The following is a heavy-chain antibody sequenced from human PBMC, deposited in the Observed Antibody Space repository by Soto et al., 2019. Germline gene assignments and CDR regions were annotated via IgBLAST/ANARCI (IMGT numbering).Heavy chain of an antibody. CDR2: IYYRGNT. CDR1: GDSINSDKYY. V-gene: IGHV4-39*01. Sequence: QLQLQESGPGLVKPSETLSLTCSVSGDSINSDKYYWGWIRQPPGKGLEWIGSIYYRGNTYYNPSLQTRVTISLDKSKSQFSLKLHSVTAAASAVYFCARLEGLATISYYFDFWGQGAMVTVSS. D-gene: IGHD3-9*01. CDR3: ARLEGLATISYYFDF. J-gene: IGHJ4*02.